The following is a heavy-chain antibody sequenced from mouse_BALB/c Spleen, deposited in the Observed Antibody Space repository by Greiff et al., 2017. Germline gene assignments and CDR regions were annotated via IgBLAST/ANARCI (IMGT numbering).Heavy chain of an antibody. CDR2: ISSGGGST. D-gene: IGHD2-10*01. CDR3: ARAYYGNFDY. J-gene: IGHJ2*01. CDR1: GFAFGSYD. V-gene: IGHV5-12-1*01. Sequence: EVQVVESGGGLVKPGGSLKLSCAASGFAFGSYDMSWVRQTPEKRLEWVAYISSGGGSTYYPDTVKGRFTISRDNAKNTLYLQMSSLKSEDTAMYYCARAYYGNFDYWGQGTTLTVSS.